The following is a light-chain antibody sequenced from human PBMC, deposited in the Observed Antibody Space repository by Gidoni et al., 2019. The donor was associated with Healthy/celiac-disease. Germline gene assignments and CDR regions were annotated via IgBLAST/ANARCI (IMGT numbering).Light chain of an antibody. CDR3: QQSYSTPLVT. CDR2: AAS. Sequence: DIQMTQSPSSLSASVGDRVTITCRESQSISSYLNWYQQKPVKAPKLLIYAASSLQSGVPSRFSGSGSGTDFTLTISSLQPEDFATYYCQQSYSTPLVTFXQGTRLEIK. CDR1: QSISSY. J-gene: IGKJ5*01. V-gene: IGKV1-39*01.